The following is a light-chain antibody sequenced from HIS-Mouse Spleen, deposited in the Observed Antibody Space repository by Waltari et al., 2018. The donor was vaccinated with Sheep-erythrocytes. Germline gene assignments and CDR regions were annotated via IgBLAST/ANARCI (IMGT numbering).Light chain of an antibody. Sequence: QSALTQPASVSGSPGQSITISCTGTSSDLGRYNLVSWYQQHQGKAPKLMIYEGSKRPSGVSNRFSGSKSGNTASLTISGLQAEDEADYYCCSYAGSSTPWVFGGGTKLTVL. CDR2: EGS. V-gene: IGLV2-23*01. J-gene: IGLJ3*02. CDR3: CSYAGSSTPWV. CDR1: SSDLGRYNL.